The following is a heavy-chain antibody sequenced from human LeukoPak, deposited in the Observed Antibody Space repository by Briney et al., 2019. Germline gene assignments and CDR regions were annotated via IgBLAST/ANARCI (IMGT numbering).Heavy chain of an antibody. CDR2: ISGSGGST. Sequence: GGSLRLSCAASGFTFSSYAMSWVRQAPGKGLEWVSAISGSGGSTYYADSVKGRFTISRDNSKNTLYLRMNSLRAEDTAVYYCANWGGSSDFDYWGQGTLVTVSS. V-gene: IGHV3-23*01. CDR1: GFTFSSYA. J-gene: IGHJ4*02. CDR3: ANWGGSSDFDY. D-gene: IGHD1-26*01.